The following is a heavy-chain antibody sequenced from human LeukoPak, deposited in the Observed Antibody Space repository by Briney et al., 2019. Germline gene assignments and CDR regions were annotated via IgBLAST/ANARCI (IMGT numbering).Heavy chain of an antibody. CDR2: ISAYNGNT. D-gene: IGHD2-2*01. CDR3: ARVNKARYHLLQPAASPKASFDI. Sequence: GASVKVSCKASGYTFTSYGISWVRQAPGQGLEWMGWISAYNGNTNYAQKLQGRVTMTTDTSTSTAYMELRSLRSDDTAVYYCARVNKARYHLLQPAASPKASFDIWGQGTMVTVSS. V-gene: IGHV1-18*01. CDR1: GYTFTSYG. J-gene: IGHJ3*02.